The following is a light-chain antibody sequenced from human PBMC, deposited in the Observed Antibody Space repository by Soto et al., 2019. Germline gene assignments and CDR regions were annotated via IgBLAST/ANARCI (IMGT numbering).Light chain of an antibody. V-gene: IGKV1-39*01. CDR1: QSISSY. Sequence: DIPMTQSPSSLSASVGDRVTITCRASQSISSYLNWYQQKPGKAPKLLIYGASSLQSGVPPRFSGSGSGTDFTLTISSLLPEDFATYYCQQTYSTPWTFGQGSKVEIK. CDR2: GAS. J-gene: IGKJ1*01. CDR3: QQTYSTPWT.